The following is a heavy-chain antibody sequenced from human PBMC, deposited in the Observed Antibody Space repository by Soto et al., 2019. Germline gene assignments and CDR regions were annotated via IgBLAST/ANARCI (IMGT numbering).Heavy chain of an antibody. D-gene: IGHD1-26*01. CDR3: AKDLPGELLPTCFDS. J-gene: IGHJ5*01. V-gene: IGHV4-30-2*01. CDR2: IYYGGST. Sequence: SETLSLTCGVSGGSISSGDYSWNWIRQPAGKGLEWIGYIYYGGSTCYNPSLQSRVTMSVDRSKNTLYLQMNSLKVEDTAVYYCAKDLPGELLPTCFDSWGQGTLVTVSS. CDR1: GGSISSGDYS.